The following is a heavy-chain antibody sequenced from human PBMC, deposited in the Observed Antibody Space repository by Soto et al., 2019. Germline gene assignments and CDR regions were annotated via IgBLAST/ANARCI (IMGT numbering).Heavy chain of an antibody. CDR3: AKDSRIAVAGTGTWFDP. D-gene: IGHD6-19*01. CDR2: ISYDGSHK. Sequence: VQLVESGGGVVQPGGSLRLSCVAYGITFSTYGMHWVRQAPGKGLEWVAFISYDGSHKDYGDSVKGRFTISRDNSNNTLYLEINSLTGEDTAVFSCAKDSRIAVAGTGTWFDPWGQGTLVTVSS. CDR1: GITFSTYG. V-gene: IGHV3-30*18. J-gene: IGHJ5*02.